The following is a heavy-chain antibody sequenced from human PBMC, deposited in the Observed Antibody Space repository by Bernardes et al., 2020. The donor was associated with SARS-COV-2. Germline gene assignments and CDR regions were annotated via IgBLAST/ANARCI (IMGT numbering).Heavy chain of an antibody. Sequence: AGVKVSCTASGYSFSNHDMNWVRQAPGQGLEWVGWISPHSANTNYAQNLQGRVSMTTDASARTGYMELRSLRSDDTAVYYCWVRVETGGVVFDHWGQGTLVTVSP. CDR1: GYSFSNHD. CDR2: ISPHSANT. J-gene: IGHJ4*02. V-gene: IGHV1-18*04. D-gene: IGHD1-26*01. CDR3: WVRVETGGVVFDH.